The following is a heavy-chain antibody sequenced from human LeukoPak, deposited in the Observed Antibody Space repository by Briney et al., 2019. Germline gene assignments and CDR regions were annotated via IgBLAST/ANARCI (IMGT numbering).Heavy chain of an antibody. CDR1: GYTLTELS. D-gene: IGHD2-2*02. CDR2: INPNSGGT. Sequence: GASVKVSCKVSGYTLTELSMHWVRQAPGQGLEWMGWINPNSGGTNYAQKFQGRVTMTRDTSISTAYMELSRLRSDDTAAYYCARDLRYCSSTSCYTDLTNFDYWGQGTLVTVSS. CDR3: ARDLRYCSSTSCYTDLTNFDY. V-gene: IGHV1-2*02. J-gene: IGHJ4*02.